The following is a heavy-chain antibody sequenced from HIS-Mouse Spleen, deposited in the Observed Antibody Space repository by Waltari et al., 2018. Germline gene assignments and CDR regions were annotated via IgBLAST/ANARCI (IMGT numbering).Heavy chain of an antibody. CDR3: AREIPYSSSWYDWYFDL. V-gene: IGHV4-39*07. J-gene: IGHJ2*01. Sequence: QLQLQESGPGLVKPSETLSLTCTVYGGSISSSSYYWGWISQPPGKGLEWIGSIYYSGSTYYNPSLKSRVTISVDTSKNQFSLKLSSVTAADTAVYYCAREIPYSSSWYDWYFDLWGRGTLVTVSS. CDR2: IYYSGST. D-gene: IGHD6-13*01. CDR1: GGSISSSSYY.